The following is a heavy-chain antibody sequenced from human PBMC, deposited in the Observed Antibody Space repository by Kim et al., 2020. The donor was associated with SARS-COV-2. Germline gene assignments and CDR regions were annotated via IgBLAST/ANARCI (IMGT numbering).Heavy chain of an antibody. CDR3: ARDVRAAAGGGYYYYGMDV. CDR1: GYTFTSYG. D-gene: IGHD6-13*01. V-gene: IGHV1-18*01. J-gene: IGHJ6*02. Sequence: ASVKVSCKASGYTFTSYGISWVRQAPGQGLEWMGWISAYNGNTNYAQKLQGRVTMTTDTSTSTAYMELRSLRSDDTAVYYCARDVRAAAGGGYYYYGMDVWGQGTTVTVSS. CDR2: ISAYNGNT.